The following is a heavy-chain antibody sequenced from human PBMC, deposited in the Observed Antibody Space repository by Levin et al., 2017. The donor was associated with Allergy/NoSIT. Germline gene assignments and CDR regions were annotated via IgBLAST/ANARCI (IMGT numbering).Heavy chain of an antibody. V-gene: IGHV3-30-3*01. CDR3: ARDREIAVAGAEIDY. CDR2: ISYDGSNK. Sequence: GGSLRLSCAASGFTFSSYAMHWVRQAPGKGLEWVAVISYDGSNKYYADSVKGRFTISRDNSKNTLYLQMNSLRAEDTAVYYCARDREIAVAGAEIDYWGQGTLVTVSS. J-gene: IGHJ4*02. D-gene: IGHD6-19*01. CDR1: GFTFSSYA.